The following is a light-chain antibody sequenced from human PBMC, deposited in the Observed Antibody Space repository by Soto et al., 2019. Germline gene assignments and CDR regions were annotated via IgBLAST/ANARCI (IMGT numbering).Light chain of an antibody. Sequence: ENVLTQSPGTLSLSPGERATLSCRASQSIGNRYLAWYQQKPGQAPRLLIYATSSRATGVPDRFSGSGSGTDFTLTISRLEPEDSAVYYCQQSGGSPYTFGPGTKLEI. CDR3: QQSGGSPYT. V-gene: IGKV3-20*01. CDR2: ATS. CDR1: QSIGNRY. J-gene: IGKJ2*01.